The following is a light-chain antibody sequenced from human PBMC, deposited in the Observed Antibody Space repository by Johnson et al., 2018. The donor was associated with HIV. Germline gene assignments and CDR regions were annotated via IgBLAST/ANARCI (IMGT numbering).Light chain of an antibody. CDR2: DND. Sequence: QSVLTQPPSVSAAPGQKVTISCFGSDSNIGNNYVSWYQQVPGTAPKLLIYDNDKRPSGIPDRFSGSKYGTSATLGITGLQTGDEADYYCGTWDSSLSAEVFGTGTKVTVL. CDR3: GTWDSSLSAEV. J-gene: IGLJ1*01. V-gene: IGLV1-51*01. CDR1: DSNIGNNY.